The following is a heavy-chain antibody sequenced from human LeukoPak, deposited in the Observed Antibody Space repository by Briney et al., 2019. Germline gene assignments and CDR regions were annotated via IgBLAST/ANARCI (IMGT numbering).Heavy chain of an antibody. J-gene: IGHJ4*02. V-gene: IGHV3-33*01. CDR1: GFTFSSYG. D-gene: IGHD1-26*01. Sequence: PGGSLRLSCAASGFTFSSYGMHWVRQAPGKGLEWVAVIWYDGSNKYYADSVKGRFTISRDNSKNTLYLQMNSLRAEDTAVYYCARDSGCLSIFDYWGQGTLVTVSS. CDR2: IWYDGSNK. CDR3: ARDSGCLSIFDY.